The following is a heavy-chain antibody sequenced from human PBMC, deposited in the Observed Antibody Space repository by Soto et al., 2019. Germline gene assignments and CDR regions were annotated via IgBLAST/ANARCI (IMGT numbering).Heavy chain of an antibody. CDR2: TSAYNGNT. CDR1: GYTFTSYG. J-gene: IGHJ4*02. V-gene: IGHV1-18*01. D-gene: IGHD6-19*01. CDR3: ARVKRIAVAGPIDY. Sequence: ASVKVTCKASGYTFTSYGISWVRQAPGQGLEWMGWTSAYNGNTNYAQKLQGRVTMTTDTSTSTAYMELRSLRSDDTAVYYCARVKRIAVAGPIDYWGQGTLVTVSS.